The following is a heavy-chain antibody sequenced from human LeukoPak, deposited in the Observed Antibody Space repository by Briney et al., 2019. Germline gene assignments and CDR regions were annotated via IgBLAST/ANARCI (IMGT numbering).Heavy chain of an antibody. CDR1: GGSITSTNY. CDR3: AREGGPYRPLDY. CDR2: VNLQSST. Sequence: SGTLSLTCGVSGGSITSTNYWTWVRQPPGKGLEWIGEVNLQSSTNYNPSLMGRVAISVDMSENHISLQLTSVTAADTAVYYCAREGGPYRPLDYSGQGTLVTVSS. V-gene: IGHV4-4*02. J-gene: IGHJ4*02.